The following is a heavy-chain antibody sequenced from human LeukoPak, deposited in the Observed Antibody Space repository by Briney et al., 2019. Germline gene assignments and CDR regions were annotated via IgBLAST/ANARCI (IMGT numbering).Heavy chain of an antibody. D-gene: IGHD3-10*01. J-gene: IGHJ4*02. V-gene: IGHV3-7*04. CDR1: GFTFSDHS. Sequence: PGGSLRLSCAVSGFTFSDHSMSWVRQAPGKGLEWVANIKQDGSEKSYVDSVKGRFTISRDNAKNSLYLQMNSLRAEDTAVYYCARSGSYYRSGSYYSDYWGQGTLVTVSS. CDR2: IKQDGSEK. CDR3: ARSGSYYRSGSYYSDY.